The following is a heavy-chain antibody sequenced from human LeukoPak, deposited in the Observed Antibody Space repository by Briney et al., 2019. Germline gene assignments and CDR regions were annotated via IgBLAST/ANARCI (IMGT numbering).Heavy chain of an antibody. V-gene: IGHV3-48*03. J-gene: IGHJ4*02. CDR1: GFPFSSYE. D-gene: IGHD3-22*01. Sequence: GGSLRLSCAASGFPFSSYEMTWVRQAPGKGLGWISYISSSGGPIHYSDSVKGRFTVSRDNAKTSLYLQMSSLRAEDTAVYYCARGGDSYSSGYYFRFEYWGQGTLVTVSS. CDR3: ARGGDSYSSGYYFRFEY. CDR2: ISSSGGPI.